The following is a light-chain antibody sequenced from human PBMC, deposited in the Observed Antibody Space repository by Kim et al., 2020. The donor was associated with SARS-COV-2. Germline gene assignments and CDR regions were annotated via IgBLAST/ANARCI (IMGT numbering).Light chain of an antibody. CDR2: QDD. Sequence: SYELTQPPSVSVSPGQTASITCSGDKLEDKYACWYQQRPGQSPLLVIYQDDKRPSGIPERFSGSNSGNTATLTISGTQALDEADYYCQAWDSGTAVFGGGTQLTVL. J-gene: IGLJ2*01. CDR3: QAWDSGTAV. CDR1: KLEDKY. V-gene: IGLV3-1*01.